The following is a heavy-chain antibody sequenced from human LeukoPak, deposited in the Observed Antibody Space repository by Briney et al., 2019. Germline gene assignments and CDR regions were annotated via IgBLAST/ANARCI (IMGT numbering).Heavy chain of an antibody. J-gene: IGHJ3*02. CDR3: AREVGGSAFDI. Sequence: GGSLRLSCAASGFTVRDNYMSWVRQAPGKGLGWVSLIYSGGNTFYPDSVRGRFTISRDDSKNTLSLQMNSLRAEDTAVYYCAREVGGSAFDIWGQGTMVTVSS. CDR2: IYSGGNT. D-gene: IGHD3-16*01. CDR1: GFTVRDNY. V-gene: IGHV3-53*05.